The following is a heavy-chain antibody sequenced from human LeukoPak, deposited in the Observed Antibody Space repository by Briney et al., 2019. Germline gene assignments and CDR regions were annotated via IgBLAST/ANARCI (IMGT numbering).Heavy chain of an antibody. CDR3: SRGLPGGLDP. V-gene: IGHV3-13*04. J-gene: IGHJ5*02. CDR2: INTAGDT. CDR1: GFTFSNYD. Sequence: GGSLRLSCAASGFTFSNYDMHWVRQATGRGLEWVSSINTAGDTYYSGSVRGRFTISRENTKNSLYLQMNSLRAGDTAVYYCSRGLPGGLDPWGQGTLVTVSS. D-gene: IGHD4-11*01.